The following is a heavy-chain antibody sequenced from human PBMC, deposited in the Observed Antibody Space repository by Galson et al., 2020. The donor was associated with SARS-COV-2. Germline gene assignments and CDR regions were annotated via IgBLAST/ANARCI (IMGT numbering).Heavy chain of an antibody. V-gene: IGHV3-30*18. CDR2: ISYEGSIK. D-gene: IGHD6-19*01. CDR1: GLNFNNYG. Sequence: GGSLRLSCAVSGLNFNNYGIHWVRQAPGKGLEWVALISYEGSIKHYADSVKGRFTIARDNSKNTLYLQMNSLRAEDTAVYYCAKVAVFHFDYWGQGTLVTVSS. CDR3: AKVAVFHFDY. J-gene: IGHJ4*02.